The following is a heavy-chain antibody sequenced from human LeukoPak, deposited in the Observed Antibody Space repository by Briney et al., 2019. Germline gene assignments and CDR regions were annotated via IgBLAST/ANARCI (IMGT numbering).Heavy chain of an antibody. CDR1: GFTFSDYY. Sequence: GRSLRLSCAASGFTFSDYYMSWIRQAPGKGLEWVSYISSSGSTIYYADSVKGRFTISRDNAKNSLYLQMNSLRAEDTAVYYCASVPQRYYFDYWGQGTLVTVSS. CDR2: ISSSGSTI. J-gene: IGHJ4*02. CDR3: ASVPQRYYFDY. V-gene: IGHV3-11*04.